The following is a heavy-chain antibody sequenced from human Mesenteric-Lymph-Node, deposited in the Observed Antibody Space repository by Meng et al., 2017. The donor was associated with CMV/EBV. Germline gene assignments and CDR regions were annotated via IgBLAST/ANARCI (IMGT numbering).Heavy chain of an antibody. V-gene: IGHV3-21*01. CDR2: ISSSSSYI. CDR1: GFTFSNAW. Sequence: GGSLRLSCAASGFTFSNAWMSWVRQAPGKGLEWVSSISSSSSYIYYADSVKGRFTISRDNAKNSLYLQMNSLRAEDTAVYYCARVQYGSGSYYTGAYGMDVWGQGTTVTVSS. CDR3: ARVQYGSGSYYTGAYGMDV. D-gene: IGHD3-10*01. J-gene: IGHJ6*02.